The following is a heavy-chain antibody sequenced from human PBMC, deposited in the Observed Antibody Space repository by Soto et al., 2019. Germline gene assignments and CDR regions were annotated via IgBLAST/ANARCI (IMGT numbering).Heavy chain of an antibody. V-gene: IGHV1-69*01. CDR3: ARDDIAAAGPNYYYYYGMDV. CDR2: IIPIFGTA. D-gene: IGHD6-13*01. Sequence: QVQLVQSGAEVKNPGSSVKVSCKASGGTFSSYDISWVRQAPGQGLEWMGGIIPIFGTANYAQKFQGRVTITADESTSTAYMELSSLRSEDTAVYYCARDDIAAAGPNYYYYYGMDVWGQGTTVTVSS. CDR1: GGTFSSYD. J-gene: IGHJ6*02.